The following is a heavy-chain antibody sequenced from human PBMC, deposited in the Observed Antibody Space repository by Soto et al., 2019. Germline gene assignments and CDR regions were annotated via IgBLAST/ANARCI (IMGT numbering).Heavy chain of an antibody. CDR2: TYYRSKWFY. J-gene: IGHJ6*02. V-gene: IGHV6-1*01. Sequence: SQTLSLTCAISGDSVSNNSGAWNWIRQSPSRGLEWLGRTYYRSKWFYDYAVSLKSRININPDTSKNQFSLQLNSVTPEDTAVYYCAGGTGSTGLGVSGQGTTVTVSS. CDR3: AGGTGSTGLGV. CDR1: GDSVSNNSGA. D-gene: IGHD1-7*01.